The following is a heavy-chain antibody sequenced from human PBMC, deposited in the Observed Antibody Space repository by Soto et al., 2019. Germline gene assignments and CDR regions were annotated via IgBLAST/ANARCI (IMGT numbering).Heavy chain of an antibody. CDR2: IIPIFGTA. D-gene: IGHD1-26*01. CDR1: GGAFSSYS. Sequence: QVQLVQSGAEVKKPGSSVKVSCKASGGAFSSYSINWVRQAPGQGLEWMGEIIPIFGTANYVQKFQGRVTITADESTSTAYMELSSLRSEDTAVYYCARDGGRHSGGSDYWGQGPLVTVSS. CDR3: ARDGGRHSGGSDY. V-gene: IGHV1-69*01. J-gene: IGHJ4*02.